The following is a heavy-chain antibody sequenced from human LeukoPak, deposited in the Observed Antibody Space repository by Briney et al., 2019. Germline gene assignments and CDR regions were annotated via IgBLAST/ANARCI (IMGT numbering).Heavy chain of an antibody. V-gene: IGHV4-59*01. Sequence: PSETLSLTRTVSGGSISSYYWSWIRQPPGKGLEWIGYIYYSGSTNYNPSLKSRVTISVDTSKNQFSLKLSSVTAADTAVYYCARGAVAGISFYYYYGMDVWGQGTTVTVSS. CDR1: GGSISSYY. CDR3: ARGAVAGISFYYYYGMDV. CDR2: IYYSGST. J-gene: IGHJ6*02. D-gene: IGHD6-19*01.